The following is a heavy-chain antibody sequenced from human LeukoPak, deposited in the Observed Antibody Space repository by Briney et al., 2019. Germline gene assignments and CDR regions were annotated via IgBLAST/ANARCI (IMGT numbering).Heavy chain of an antibody. CDR1: GFTFSSYA. CDR2: ISSNGGST. D-gene: IGHD6-25*01. V-gene: IGHV3-64*01. J-gene: IGHJ5*02. Sequence: GGSLRLSCAASGFTFSSYAMHWVRQAPGKGLEYVSAISSNGGSTYYANSVKGRFTISRDNSKNTLYLQMNSLGAEDTAVYYCAKDRRVSAAPLNWFDPWGQGTLVTVSS. CDR3: AKDRRVSAAPLNWFDP.